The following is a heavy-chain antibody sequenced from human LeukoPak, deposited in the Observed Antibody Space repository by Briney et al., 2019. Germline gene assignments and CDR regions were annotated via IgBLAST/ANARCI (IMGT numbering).Heavy chain of an antibody. D-gene: IGHD4-17*01. CDR1: GFTFDDYA. V-gene: IGHV3-43D*03. Sequence: GGSLRLSCAASGFTFDDYAMHWVRQAPGKGLEWVSLISWDGGSTYYADSVKGRFTISRDNSKNSLYLQMNSLRAEDTALYYCAKVSLLYGDYGYFDYWGQGTLVTVSS. CDR3: AKVSLLYGDYGYFDY. CDR2: ISWDGGST. J-gene: IGHJ4*02.